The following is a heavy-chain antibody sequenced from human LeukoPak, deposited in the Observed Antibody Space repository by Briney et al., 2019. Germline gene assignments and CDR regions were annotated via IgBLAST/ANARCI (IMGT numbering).Heavy chain of an antibody. CDR1: GGSISSSSYY. Sequence: PSETLSLTCTVSGGSISSSSYYWGWIRQPPGKGLERIGSIYYSGSTYYNPSLKSRVTISVDTSKNQFSLKLSSVTAADTAVYYCARAVVPAAMFDYWGQGTLVTVSS. CDR3: ARAVVPAAMFDY. D-gene: IGHD2-2*01. CDR2: IYYSGST. V-gene: IGHV4-39*07. J-gene: IGHJ4*02.